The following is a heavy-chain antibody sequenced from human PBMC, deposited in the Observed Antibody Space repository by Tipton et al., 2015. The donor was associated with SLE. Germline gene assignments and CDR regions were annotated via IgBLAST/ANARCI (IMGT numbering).Heavy chain of an antibody. J-gene: IGHJ3*02. V-gene: IGHV4-61*09. CDR1: GGSISSGSYY. Sequence: TLSLTCTVSGGSISSGSYYWSWIRQPAGKGLEWIGEINHSGSTNYNPSLKSRVTISVDTSKNQFSLKLSSVTAADTAVYYCARDGARAFDIWGQGTTVTVSS. CDR3: ARDGARAFDI. D-gene: IGHD3-16*01. CDR2: INHSGST.